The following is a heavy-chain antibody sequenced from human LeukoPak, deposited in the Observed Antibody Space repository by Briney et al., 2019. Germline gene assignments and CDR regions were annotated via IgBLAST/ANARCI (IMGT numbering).Heavy chain of an antibody. Sequence: ASVKVSCKASGYTFTGYYMHWVRQAPGQGLEWMGWINPNSGGTNYAQKFQGRVTMTRDTSISTAYMELSRLRSDDTAVYYCARGDTYYYYYYVDVWGKGTTVTVSS. CDR1: GYTFTGYY. CDR3: ARGDTYYYYYYVDV. CDR2: INPNSGGT. J-gene: IGHJ6*03. V-gene: IGHV1-2*02.